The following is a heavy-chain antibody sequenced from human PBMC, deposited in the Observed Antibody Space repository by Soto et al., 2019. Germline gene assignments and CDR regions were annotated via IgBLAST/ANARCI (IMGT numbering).Heavy chain of an antibody. CDR1: GFTFSAYT. CDR2: LDPSSTYI. D-gene: IGHD4-17*01. V-gene: IGHV3-21*02. J-gene: IGHJ5*01. Sequence: EVQLVESGGGLVKPGGSLRLSCAASGFTFSAYTMNWVRQAPGKGLEWVSSLDPSSTYIYYADSVKGRVTLSRDNAKNSLFLRVDSLRADDTALYWCVRGSYGDYDSWGQGTLVSVCS. CDR3: VRGSYGDYDS.